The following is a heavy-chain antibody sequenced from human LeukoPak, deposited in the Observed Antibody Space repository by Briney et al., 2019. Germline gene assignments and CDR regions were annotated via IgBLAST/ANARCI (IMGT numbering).Heavy chain of an antibody. Sequence: PSESLSLTCAVSGGSISSGGYSWSWIRKPPGKGLEWIGYIYHSGSTYYNPSLKRRVTIPVDRSKNQFSLKLSSVTAADTAVYYCARHVYNWNDKVDYWGQGTLVTVSS. D-gene: IGHD1-1*01. CDR1: GGSISSGGYS. V-gene: IGHV4-30-2*01. CDR2: IYHSGST. CDR3: ARHVYNWNDKVDY. J-gene: IGHJ4*02.